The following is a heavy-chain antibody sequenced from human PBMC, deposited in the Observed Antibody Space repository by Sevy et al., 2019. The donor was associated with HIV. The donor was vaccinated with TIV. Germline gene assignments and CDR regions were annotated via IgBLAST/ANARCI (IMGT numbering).Heavy chain of an antibody. CDR1: GGSFSGYY. D-gene: IGHD2-2*01. CDR2: INHSGST. CDR3: ASCPLVPAAMSPAYERGYYYYGMDV. V-gene: IGHV4-34*01. Sequence: SETLSLTCAVYGGSFSGYYWSWIRQPPGKGLEWIGEINHSGSTNYNPSLKSRVTISVDTSKNQFSLKLSSVTAADTAVYYCASCPLVPAAMSPAYERGYYYYGMDVWGQGTTVTVSS. J-gene: IGHJ6*02.